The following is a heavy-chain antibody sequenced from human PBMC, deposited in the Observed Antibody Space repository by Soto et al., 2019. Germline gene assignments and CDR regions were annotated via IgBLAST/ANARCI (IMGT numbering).Heavy chain of an antibody. V-gene: IGHV3-7*03. Sequence: APGKGMEWVAKIPQEGSDGHYVDSVKGRFTISRDNAKNSVYLQMSSLRADDTAVYYCAKTRGYPYYFDYWGQGNLVTGSS. CDR2: IPQEGSDG. D-gene: IGHD5-12*01. J-gene: IGHJ4*02. CDR3: AKTRGYPYYFDY.